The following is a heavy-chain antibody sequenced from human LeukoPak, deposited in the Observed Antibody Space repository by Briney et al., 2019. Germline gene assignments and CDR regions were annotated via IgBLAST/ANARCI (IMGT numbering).Heavy chain of an antibody. CDR3: ARDRSGLDY. Sequence: ASVKVSCKASGYTFTSYAMHWVRQAPGQRLEWMGWINAGNGNTKYSQKFQGRVTITRDTSASTVYMELSSLRSEDTAVYYCARDRSGLDYWGQGTLVTVSS. CDR1: GYTFTSYA. CDR2: INAGNGNT. J-gene: IGHJ4*02. V-gene: IGHV1-3*01. D-gene: IGHD3-3*01.